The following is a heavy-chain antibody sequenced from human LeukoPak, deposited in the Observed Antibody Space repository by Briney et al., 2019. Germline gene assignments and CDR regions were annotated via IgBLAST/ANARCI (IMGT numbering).Heavy chain of an antibody. D-gene: IGHD3-3*01. V-gene: IGHV4-4*02. J-gene: IGHJ6*02. CDR1: GGSITQTNY. CDR3: ARDQTPQGFFGPPGYYYYGMDV. CDR2: VNLQGST. Sequence: PSGTLSLTCDVSGGSITQTNYWTWVRQPPGKGLEWIGEVNLQGSTNYNPSLMGRVAISVDTSENHVSLQLTSVTAADTAVYYCARDQTPQGFFGPPGYYYYGMDVWGQGATVTVSS.